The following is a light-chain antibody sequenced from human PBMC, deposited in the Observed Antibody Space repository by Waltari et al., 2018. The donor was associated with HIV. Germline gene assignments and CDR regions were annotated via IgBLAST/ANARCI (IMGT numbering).Light chain of an antibody. J-gene: IGLJ3*02. Sequence: QSVLTQPPSVSGAPGQRVTIPCTGSSSNLGAQSDVHWDQPCPGTAPNLPIYGNSTRPSGVPDRFSGSRSGTSSSLAISGLQAEDEAHYYCQSFDSSLGGWVFGGGTKLTVL. V-gene: IGLV1-40*01. CDR1: SSNLGAQSD. CDR3: QSFDSSLGGWV. CDR2: GNS.